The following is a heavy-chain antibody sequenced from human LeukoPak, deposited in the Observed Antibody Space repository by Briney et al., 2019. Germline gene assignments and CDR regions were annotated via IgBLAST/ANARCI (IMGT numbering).Heavy chain of an antibody. D-gene: IGHD3-22*01. V-gene: IGHV3-30*02. CDR2: IRDDGSFK. CDR1: GFTFSNYG. J-gene: IGHJ3*01. Sequence: GGSLRLSCVASGFTFSNYGMHWVRQAPGKGLEWMAFIRDDGSFKYYSDSVKGRLTISRDNSKNTLYLEMNSLRAEDTATYYCAKDISTISLIVAIFDAFDVWGQGAMVTVSS. CDR3: AKDISTISLIVAIFDAFDV.